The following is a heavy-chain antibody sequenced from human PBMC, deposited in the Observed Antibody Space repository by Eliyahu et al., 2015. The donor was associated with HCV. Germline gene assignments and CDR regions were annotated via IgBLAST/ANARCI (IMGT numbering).Heavy chain of an antibody. CDR2: ISSASDYI. J-gene: IGHJ3*02. CDR1: AFNFNSYT. CDR3: ARSSLDRTVFDI. D-gene: IGHD1-1*01. V-gene: IGHV3-21*01. Sequence: DVQLVESGGDLVKPGGSLXLSCEASAFNFNSYTLXWVRQAPGKGLXWVSSISSASDYIYYADSVKGRFTVSRDNAKNSLYLQMDSLRAEDTAVYYCARSSLDRTVFDIWGQGTMVTVSP.